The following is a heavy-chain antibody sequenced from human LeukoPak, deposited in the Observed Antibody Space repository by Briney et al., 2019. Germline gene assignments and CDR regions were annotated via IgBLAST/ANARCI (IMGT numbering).Heavy chain of an antibody. D-gene: IGHD3-22*01. V-gene: IGHV3-7*03. CDR3: AKDALYDSSGYH. Sequence: GGSLRLSCAASGFIFKNNWMSWVRQAPGKGLEWVANIKEDGSEKYYVDSVKGRFSISRDNSKNTLYLQMNSLRAEDTAVYYCAKDALYDSSGYHWGQGTLVTVSS. CDR1: GFIFKNNW. CDR2: IKEDGSEK. J-gene: IGHJ5*02.